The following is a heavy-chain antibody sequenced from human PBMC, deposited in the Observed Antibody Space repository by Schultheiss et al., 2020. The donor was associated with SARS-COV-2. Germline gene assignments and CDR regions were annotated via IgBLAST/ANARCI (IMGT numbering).Heavy chain of an antibody. Sequence: GSLRLSCAASGFTFDDYAMHWVRQAPGKGLEWIGYIYYSGSTNYNPSLKSRVTISVDTSKNQFSLKLSSVTAADTAVYYCARAGITIFGVVTHFDYWGQGTLVTVSS. J-gene: IGHJ4*02. CDR2: IYYSGST. V-gene: IGHV4-59*12. D-gene: IGHD3-3*01. CDR1: GFTFDDYA. CDR3: ARAGITIFGVVTHFDY.